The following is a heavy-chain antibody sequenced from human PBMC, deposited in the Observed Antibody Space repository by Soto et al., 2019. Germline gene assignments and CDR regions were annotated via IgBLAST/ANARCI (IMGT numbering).Heavy chain of an antibody. Sequence: EVQLVESGGGSVQPGGSLRLSCAASGFTFSSYWMHWVRQAPGKGLERVSRINSDGSSTSYADSVKGRFTISRDNAKNTLFLQMNSLRAEDTSVYYCARDLGLGIRYLDSLLEIGWFDPWGQGTLVTVSS. J-gene: IGHJ5*02. CDR2: INSDGSST. V-gene: IGHV3-74*01. CDR1: GFTFSSYW. D-gene: IGHD3-9*01. CDR3: ARDLGLGIRYLDSLLEIGWFDP.